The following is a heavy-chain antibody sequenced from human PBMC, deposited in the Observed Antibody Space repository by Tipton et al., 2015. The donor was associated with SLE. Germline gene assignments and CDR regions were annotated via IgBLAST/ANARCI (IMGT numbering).Heavy chain of an antibody. CDR2: IYYSGST. V-gene: IGHV4-59*01. D-gene: IGHD6-13*01. CDR3: ARRGQQLTTSYYYYYYLDV. CDR1: GGSISSYY. Sequence: TLSLTCTVSGGSISSYYWSWIRQPPGKGLEWIGYIYYSGSTNYNPSLKSRVTISVETSKNQFSLKLSSVTAADTAVYYCARRGQQLTTSYYYYYYLDVWGKGTTVTVSS. J-gene: IGHJ6*03.